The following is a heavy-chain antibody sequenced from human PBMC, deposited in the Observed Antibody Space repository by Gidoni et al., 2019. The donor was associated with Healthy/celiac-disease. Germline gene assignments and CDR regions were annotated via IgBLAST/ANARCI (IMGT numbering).Heavy chain of an antibody. CDR2: ISYDGSNK. D-gene: IGHD1-26*01. CDR3: ARSRIVGAQLDY. J-gene: IGHJ4*02. V-gene: IGHV3-30-3*01. Sequence: QVQLVESGGGVVQPGRSLRLSCAASGFTFSSYAMHWVRQAPGKGLEWVAVISYDGSNKYYADSVKGRFTISRDNSKNTLYLQMNSLRAEDTAVYYCARSRIVGAQLDYWGQGTLVTVSS. CDR1: GFTFSSYA.